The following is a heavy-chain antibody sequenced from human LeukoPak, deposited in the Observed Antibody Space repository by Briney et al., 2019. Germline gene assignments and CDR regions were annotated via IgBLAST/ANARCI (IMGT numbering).Heavy chain of an antibody. D-gene: IGHD3-10*01. Sequence: SETLSLTCAVYGGSFSGYYWSWIRQPPGKGLEWIGEINHSGSTNYNPSLKSRVTISVDTSKSQFSLKLSSVTAADTAVYYCARERGLWFGENGFDPWGQGTLVTVSS. CDR1: GGSFSGYY. J-gene: IGHJ5*02. V-gene: IGHV4-34*01. CDR2: INHSGST. CDR3: ARERGLWFGENGFDP.